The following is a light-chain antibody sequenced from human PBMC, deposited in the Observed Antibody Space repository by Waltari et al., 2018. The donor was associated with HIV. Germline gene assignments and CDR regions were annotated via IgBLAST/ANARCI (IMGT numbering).Light chain of an antibody. CDR1: TGPVTSGHN. CDR2: ETS. CDR3: LLSFGRARV. J-gene: IGLJ3*02. Sequence: QAVVTQEPSLTVSPGGTVTLTCASSTGPVTSGHNPYWFQQKASQVPRTLIYETSNKHSWTPDRFSGALIGGKAALTLSGAQSEDEADYFCLLSFGRARVFGGGTKLTVL. V-gene: IGLV7-46*01.